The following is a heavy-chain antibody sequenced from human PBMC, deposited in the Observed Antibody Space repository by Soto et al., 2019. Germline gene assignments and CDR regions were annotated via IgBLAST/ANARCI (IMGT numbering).Heavy chain of an antibody. CDR1: GFSIRSGGYY. V-gene: IGHV4-31*03. J-gene: IGHJ5*02. Sequence: SETLSLTCPFSGFSIRSGGYYWSWIRQHPGKGLEWIGYIYYSGSTYYNPSLKSRVTISVDTSKNQFSLKLSSVTAADTAVYYCARDRIKNWFDPWGQGTLVTVSS. CDR3: ARDRIKNWFDP. CDR2: IYYSGST.